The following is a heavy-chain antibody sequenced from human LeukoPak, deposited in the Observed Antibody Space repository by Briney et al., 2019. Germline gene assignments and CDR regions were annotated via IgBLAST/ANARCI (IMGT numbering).Heavy chain of an antibody. V-gene: IGHV1-2*02. Sequence: GASVKVSCKASGYTFTGYYMHWVRQAPGQGLEWMGWINPNSGVTKYAQKFQGRVTMTSDTSISTAYMELSRLRSDDTAVYYCAREGSRFTTNWFDPWGQGTLVTVSS. J-gene: IGHJ5*02. CDR1: GYTFTGYY. D-gene: IGHD1-14*01. CDR2: INPNSGVT. CDR3: AREGSRFTTNWFDP.